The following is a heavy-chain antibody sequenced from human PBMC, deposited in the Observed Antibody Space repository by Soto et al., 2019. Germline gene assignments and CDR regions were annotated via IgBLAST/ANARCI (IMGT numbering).Heavy chain of an antibody. CDR2: INPRGGST. J-gene: IGHJ4*02. Sequence: QVQLVQSGAEVKKPGASVKVSCKASGYTFTSYYIHWVRQAPGQGLEWMGRINPRGGSTSYAQKLQGRVTMTSDTFTSTVYMELSSLRSEDTAVYYCARGSIVATSFRGGYWRQVALVTVSS. CDR1: GYTFTSYY. V-gene: IGHV1-46*01. D-gene: IGHD5-12*01. CDR3: ARGSIVATSFRGGY.